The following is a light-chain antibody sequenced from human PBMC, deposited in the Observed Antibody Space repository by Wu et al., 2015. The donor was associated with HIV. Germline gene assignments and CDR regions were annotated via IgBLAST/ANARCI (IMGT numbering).Light chain of an antibody. CDR3: HHYGSARHT. CDR2: DAS. Sequence: EIVLTQSPGTLSLSPGEGVTLSCRASQSVSSSYLAWYQQKPGQTPRLLIYDASNRATGIPDRFSGSGSGTDFTLTITRLEPEDFAVYYCHHYGSARHTFGGGTKLE. CDR1: QSVSSSY. V-gene: IGKV3-20*01. J-gene: IGKJ4*01.